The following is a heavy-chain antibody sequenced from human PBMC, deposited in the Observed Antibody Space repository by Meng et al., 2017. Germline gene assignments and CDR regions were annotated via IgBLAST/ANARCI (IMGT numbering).Heavy chain of an antibody. V-gene: IGHV3-53*01. D-gene: IGHD1-1*01. CDR1: GFTVSSNY. J-gene: IGHJ4*02. CDR2: IYSGGST. Sequence: EVQLVESGGGLITPGGYLRVSCAAAGFTVSSNYMSWVRQAPGKGLEWVSVIYSGGSTYYADSVKGRFTISRDNSKNTLYLQMNSLRAEDTAVYYCARDWRYWGQGTLVTVSS. CDR3: ARDWRY.